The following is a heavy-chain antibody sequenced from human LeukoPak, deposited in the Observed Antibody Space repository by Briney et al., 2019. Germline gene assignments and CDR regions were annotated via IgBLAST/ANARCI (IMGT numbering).Heavy chain of an antibody. V-gene: IGHV1-2*02. CDR2: INPNSGGT. CDR1: GYSFTCYH. D-gene: IGHD3-10*01. J-gene: IGHJ3*02. CDR3: ARRSSTHAFDI. Sequence: ASVNVSCKASGYSFTCYHLYWVRQAPGQGLEWLGWINPNSGGTIYAQKFQGRVTMTRDTSISTAYMDLRSLKSDDTAIYYCARRSSTHAFDIWGQGTMLTVSP.